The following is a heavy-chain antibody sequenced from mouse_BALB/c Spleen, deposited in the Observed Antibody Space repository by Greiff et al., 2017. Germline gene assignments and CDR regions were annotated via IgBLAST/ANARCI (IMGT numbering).Heavy chain of an antibody. CDR3: ARGRDYRYAMDY. CDR2: IWAGGST. J-gene: IGHJ4*01. V-gene: IGHV2-9*02. CDR1: GFSLTSYG. D-gene: IGHD2-14*01. Sequence: VKLMESGPGLVAPSQSLSITCTVSGFSLTSYGVHWVRQPPGKGLEWLGVIWAGGSTNYNSALMSRLSISKDNSKSQVFLKMNSLQTDDTAMYYCARGRDYRYAMDYWGQGTSVTVSS.